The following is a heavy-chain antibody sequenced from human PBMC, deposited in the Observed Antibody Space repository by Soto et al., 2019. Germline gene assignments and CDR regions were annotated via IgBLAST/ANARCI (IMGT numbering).Heavy chain of an antibody. D-gene: IGHD1-7*01. V-gene: IGHV3-15*07. J-gene: IGHJ5*02. CDR3: ATDRSAYKLQLRYNWFDP. CDR2: IKSKTAGGTT. Sequence: EAQLVESGGGLVEPGGSLRLSCAASGFTLSTAWMHWVRQAPGRGLEWVGRIKSKTAGGTTDYAAPVRGRFSISRDDLKNMLYLDMNGLKTEDTAVYFCATDRSAYKLQLRYNWFDPWGQGTLVTVSS. CDR1: GFTLSTAW.